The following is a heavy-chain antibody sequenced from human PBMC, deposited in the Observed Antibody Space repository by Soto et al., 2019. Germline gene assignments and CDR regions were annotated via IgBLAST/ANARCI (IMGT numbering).Heavy chain of an antibody. CDR3: AKEGRYSSSRGCFDY. CDR1: GFTFSSYG. CDR2: ISGSGGST. J-gene: IGHJ4*02. Sequence: EVQLLESGGGLVQPGGSLRLSCAASGFTFSSYGMSWVRQAPGKGLEWVSGISGSGGSTYYADSVKGRFTISRDNPKNTLYLQMNSLRAEDTAVYYCAKEGRYSSSRGCFDYWGQGTLVTVSS. V-gene: IGHV3-23*01. D-gene: IGHD6-13*01.